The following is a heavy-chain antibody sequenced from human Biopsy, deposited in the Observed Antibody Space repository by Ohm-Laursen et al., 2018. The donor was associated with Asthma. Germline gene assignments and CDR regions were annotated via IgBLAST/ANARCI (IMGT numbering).Heavy chain of an antibody. CDR1: GFSFSNFA. CDR2: ISKDASTQ. D-gene: IGHD1-1*01. CDR3: VRDGTDDAFDI. Sequence: SLRLSCATSGFSFSNFAIHWVRQAPGKGLEWVGVISKDASTQDYADSVKGRFAMARDNSKNTLDLQMNSLREEDTAVYYCVRDGTDDAFDIWGQGTVVSVSS. V-gene: IGHV3-30*01. J-gene: IGHJ3*02.